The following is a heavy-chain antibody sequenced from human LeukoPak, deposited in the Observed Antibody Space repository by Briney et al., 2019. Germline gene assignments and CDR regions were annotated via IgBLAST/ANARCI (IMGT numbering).Heavy chain of an antibody. J-gene: IGHJ4*02. CDR3: AREKEYSGYGIDY. V-gene: IGHV7-4-1*02. CDR2: INTNTGNP. Sequence: ASVKVSCKAAGYTFTTYVMNWVRQAPGQGLEWMGWINTNTGNPMYAQGFTGRFVFSLDTSVSTAYLQISSLKAGDTAVYYCAREKEYSGYGIDYWGQGTLVTVSS. CDR1: GYTFTTYV. D-gene: IGHD5-12*01.